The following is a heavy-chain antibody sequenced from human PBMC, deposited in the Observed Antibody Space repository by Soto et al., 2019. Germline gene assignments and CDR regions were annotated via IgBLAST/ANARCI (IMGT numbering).Heavy chain of an antibody. CDR3: ARVRSSCCILDY. Sequence: SETLSLTCTVSGDSISGHYWSWCLQHPGEGLEWIGYIFYSGNTNYNPSLRSRVTISVDASKKQLFLQLNSVTTADTAMYYCARVRSSCCILDYWGQGTMV. CDR2: IFYSGNT. J-gene: IGHJ4*02. CDR1: GDSISGHY. D-gene: IGHD6-19*01. V-gene: IGHV4-59*11.